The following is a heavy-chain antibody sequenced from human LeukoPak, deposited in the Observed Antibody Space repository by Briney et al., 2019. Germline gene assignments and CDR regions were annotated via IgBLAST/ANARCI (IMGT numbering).Heavy chain of an antibody. D-gene: IGHD5-12*01. CDR3: ARDFSGYDYNFDY. J-gene: IGHJ4*02. V-gene: IGHV3-21*01. Sequence: GGSLRLSCAASGFTFSTYTMNWVRQAPGRGLEWVSFISSSSSYMYYADSVKGRFTISRDNTKKSLHLQMNSLRAEDTAVYYCARDFSGYDYNFDYWGQGTLVTVSS. CDR2: ISSSSSYM. CDR1: GFTFSTYT.